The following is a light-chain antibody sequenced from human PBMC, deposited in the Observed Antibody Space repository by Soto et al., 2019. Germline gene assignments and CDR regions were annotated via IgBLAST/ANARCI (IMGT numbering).Light chain of an antibody. CDR2: SNN. CDR3: AAWDDSLNGFYV. Sequence: QSVLTQPPSASGTPGQRVTISCSGSRSNIGSNTVNWYQQLLGSAPKLLIYSNNQRPSGVPDRFSGSKSGTSASLAISGLQSEDEADYYCAAWDDSLNGFYVFGTGTKLTVL. CDR1: RSNIGSNT. V-gene: IGLV1-44*01. J-gene: IGLJ1*01.